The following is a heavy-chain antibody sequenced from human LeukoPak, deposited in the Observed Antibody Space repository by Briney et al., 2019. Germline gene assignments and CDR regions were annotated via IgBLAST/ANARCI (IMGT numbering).Heavy chain of an antibody. D-gene: IGHD5-12*01. CDR1: GASISSSNYY. V-gene: IGHV4-39*01. CDR3: AKSNGYGLIDY. J-gene: IGHJ4*02. Sequence: SETLSLTCAVSGASISSSNYYWGWVRQSPGKGLEWIGNIYSSGNTYYNASLKSRVTMYIDTSKNQFSLKLSSVTAADTAMYYCAKSNGYGLIDYWGQGTRVIVSS. CDR2: IYSSGNT.